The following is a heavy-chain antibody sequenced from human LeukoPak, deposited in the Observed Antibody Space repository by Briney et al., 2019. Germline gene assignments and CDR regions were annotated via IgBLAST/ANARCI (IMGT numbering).Heavy chain of an antibody. Sequence: SETLSLTCTVSGVSISSYYWTWIRQPPGKGLEWIGYVYYSGSTNYNPSLKSRVSISVDTSKNQFSLNLSSVTATGTAVYYCAREDGYNFRVIDYWGQGALVTVSS. CDR2: VYYSGST. CDR3: AREDGYNFRVIDY. J-gene: IGHJ4*02. CDR1: GVSISSYY. V-gene: IGHV4-59*01. D-gene: IGHD5-24*01.